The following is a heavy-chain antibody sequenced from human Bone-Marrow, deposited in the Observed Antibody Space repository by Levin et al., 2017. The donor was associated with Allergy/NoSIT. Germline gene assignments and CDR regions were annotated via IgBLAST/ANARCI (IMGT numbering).Heavy chain of an antibody. CDR2: LYGGGLT. CDR1: GLTVSSTY. D-gene: IGHD4-23*01. Sequence: PGGSLRLSCVASGLTVSSTYMTWVRQAPGKGLQWVSNLYGGGLTYYADSVKGRFTISRDNSKNTLFLQMNSLTLEDTAIYYCAATPDSYQYFQHWGQGTLVTVSS. V-gene: IGHV3-53*01. J-gene: IGHJ1*01. CDR3: AATPDSYQYFQH.